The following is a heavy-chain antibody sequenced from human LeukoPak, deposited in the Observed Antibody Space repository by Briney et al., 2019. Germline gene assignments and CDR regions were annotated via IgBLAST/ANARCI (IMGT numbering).Heavy chain of an antibody. CDR3: GGAYSNYYMAV. V-gene: IGHV3-7*01. CDR2: IKQDGSEK. D-gene: IGHD2-15*01. CDR1: GFTFSSYW. Sequence: GGSLRLSCAASGFTFSSYWMSWVRQAPGKGLEWVANIKQDGSEKYYVDSVKGRFTISRDNAKNSLYLQMNSLRAEDTAVYYCGGAYSNYYMAVWGKGTTVTVPS. J-gene: IGHJ6*03.